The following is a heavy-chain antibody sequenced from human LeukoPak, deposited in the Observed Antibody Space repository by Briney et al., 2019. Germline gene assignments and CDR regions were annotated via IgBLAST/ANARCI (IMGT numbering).Heavy chain of an antibody. CDR1: GFTFSGSA. J-gene: IGHJ4*02. CDR3: TGNYYGSGSYANFDY. Sequence: GGSLRLSCAASGFTFSGSALHWVRQASGKGLEWVGRIRSTANGYATAYAASVKGRFTISRDDSKNTAYLQMDSLKTEDTAVYYCTGNYYGSGSYANFDYWGQGTLVTVSS. V-gene: IGHV3-73*01. D-gene: IGHD3-10*01. CDR2: IRSTANGYAT.